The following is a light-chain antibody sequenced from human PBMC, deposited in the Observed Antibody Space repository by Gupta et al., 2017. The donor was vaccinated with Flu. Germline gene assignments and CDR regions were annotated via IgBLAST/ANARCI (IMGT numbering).Light chain of an antibody. Sequence: FVPQEPSLTVSPGGTVTLTCASNTGAVTSTHYPNWFQQKPGQAPRALIYSATNKNAGTPARFSGSICGGKAALTLTDGQPEDEADYYCRLYYPGTWVFGGGTKLTVL. J-gene: IGLJ3*02. CDR3: RLYYPGTWV. CDR2: SAT. V-gene: IGLV7-43*01. CDR1: TGAVTSTHY.